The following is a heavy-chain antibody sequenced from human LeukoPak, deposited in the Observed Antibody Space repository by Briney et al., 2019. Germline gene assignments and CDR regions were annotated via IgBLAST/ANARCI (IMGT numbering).Heavy chain of an antibody. CDR3: ARDHRRDSSGSYYYYGMDV. D-gene: IGHD6-19*01. CDR1: GFTVSSNY. V-gene: IGHV3-53*01. J-gene: IGHJ6*04. CDR2: IYSGGST. Sequence: GGSLRLSCAASGFTVSSNYMSWVRQAPGKGLEWVSVIYSGGSTYYADSVKGRFTISRDNSKNTLYLQMNSLRAEDTAVYYCARDHRRDSSGSYYYYGMDVWGKGTTVTVSS.